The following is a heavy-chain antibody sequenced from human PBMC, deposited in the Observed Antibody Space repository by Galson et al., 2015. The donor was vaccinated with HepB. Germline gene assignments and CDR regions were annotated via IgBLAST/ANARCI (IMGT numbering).Heavy chain of an antibody. Sequence: SVKVSCKASGYTFTSYGITWVRQAPGQGLEWMGWISPDNGDTNYAQKLQGRLTLGTDKSTSTAYMELRSLRSDDTAVYYCATRRYSSGWSYDYWGQGTLVTVSS. J-gene: IGHJ4*02. CDR3: ATRRYSSGWSYDY. V-gene: IGHV1-18*01. CDR2: ISPDNGDT. CDR1: GYTFTSYG. D-gene: IGHD6-19*01.